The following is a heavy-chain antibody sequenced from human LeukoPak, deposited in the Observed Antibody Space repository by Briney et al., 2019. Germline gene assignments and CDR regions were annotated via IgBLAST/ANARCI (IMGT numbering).Heavy chain of an antibody. Sequence: ASVKVSCKASGGTFSSYAISWVRQAPGQGLEWMGEIIPIFGTANYAQKFQGRVTITTDESTSTAYMELSSLRSEDTAVYYCARARSPGIVYYFDYWGQGTLVTVSS. CDR3: ARARSPGIVYYFDY. CDR2: IIPIFGTA. V-gene: IGHV1-69*05. J-gene: IGHJ4*02. D-gene: IGHD3-16*02. CDR1: GGTFSSYA.